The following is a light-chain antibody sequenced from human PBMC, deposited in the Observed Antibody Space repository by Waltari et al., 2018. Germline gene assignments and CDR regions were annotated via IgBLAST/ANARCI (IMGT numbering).Light chain of an antibody. CDR2: AVS. CDR1: SSDVGGSDS. CDR3: SSYTTRTTVV. J-gene: IGLJ2*01. Sequence: QSALTQPASVSGSPGQSITISCTATSSDVGGSDSVSWSQQHPGKAPQLIIYAVSNRPSGVSNRFSGSKSANTASLTISGLQAEDEADYYCSSYTTRTTVVFGGGTKLTVL. V-gene: IGLV2-14*03.